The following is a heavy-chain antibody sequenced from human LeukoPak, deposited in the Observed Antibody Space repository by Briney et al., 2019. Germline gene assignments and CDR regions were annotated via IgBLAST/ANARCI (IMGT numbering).Heavy chain of an antibody. CDR3: ARQWVGYGDLTGGYYYGMDV. J-gene: IGHJ6*02. CDR1: GASISSGGYC. CDR2: IYYSRST. D-gene: IGHD4-17*01. Sequence: PSETLSLTCTVSGASISSGGYCWGWLRQHRGKGREGIGYIYYSRSTYYNPSLKSRVTISVDTSKNQFSLKLSSVTAADTAVYYCARQWVGYGDLTGGYYYGMDVWGQGSTVTVS. V-gene: IGHV4-31*03.